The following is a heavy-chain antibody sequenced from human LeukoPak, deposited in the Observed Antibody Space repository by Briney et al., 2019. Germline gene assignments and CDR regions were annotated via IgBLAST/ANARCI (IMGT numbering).Heavy chain of an antibody. V-gene: IGHV1-2*02. Sequence: ASVKVSCKASGYTFTGYYMHWVRQAPGQGLEWMGWINPNSGGTNYAQKFQGRVTMTRDTSISTAYMELSSLTSDDTAVYFCARSAEHCNNGVCFTDYYMDVWGKGTTVTVSS. CDR1: GYTFTGYY. CDR3: ARSAEHCNNGVCFTDYYMDV. J-gene: IGHJ6*03. CDR2: INPNSGGT. D-gene: IGHD2-8*01.